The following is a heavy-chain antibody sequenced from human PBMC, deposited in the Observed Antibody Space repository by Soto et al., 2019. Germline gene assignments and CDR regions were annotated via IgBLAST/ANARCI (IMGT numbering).Heavy chain of an antibody. CDR3: AGVVVVAATRLDV. D-gene: IGHD2-15*01. Sequence: SETLSLTXTVSGGSISSYYWSWIRQPAGKGLEWIGRIYTSGSTNYNPSLKSRVTMSVDTSKNQFSLKLSSVTAADTAVYYCAGVVVVAATRLDVWGQGTTVTVSS. CDR2: IYTSGST. CDR1: GGSISSYY. V-gene: IGHV4-4*07. J-gene: IGHJ6*02.